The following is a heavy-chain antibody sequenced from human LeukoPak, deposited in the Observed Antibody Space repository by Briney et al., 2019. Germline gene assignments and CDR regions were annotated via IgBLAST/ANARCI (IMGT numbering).Heavy chain of an antibody. V-gene: IGHV3-74*01. Sequence: GGSLRLSCAASGFTFSSYWMHWVRQAPGKGLVWVSRVNSDGSSTSYADSVKGRFTISRDNAKNTLYLQMNSLRAEDTAVYYCARDRGIVGATGPDNWFDPWGQGTLVTVSS. D-gene: IGHD1-26*01. J-gene: IGHJ5*02. CDR3: ARDRGIVGATGPDNWFDP. CDR1: GFTFSSYW. CDR2: VNSDGSST.